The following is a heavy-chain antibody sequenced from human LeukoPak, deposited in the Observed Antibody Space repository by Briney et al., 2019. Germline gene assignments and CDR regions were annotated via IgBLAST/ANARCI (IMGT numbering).Heavy chain of an antibody. J-gene: IGHJ4*02. V-gene: IGHV3-30*18. CDR1: GFTFSSYG. CDR2: ISYDGSNK. CDR3: AKSSSGWSYFDY. Sequence: GGSLRLSSAASGFTFSSYGMHWVRQAPGKGLEWVAVISYDGSNKYYADSVKGRFTISRDNSKNTLYLQMNSLRAEDTAVYYCAKSSSGWSYFDYWGQGTLVTVSS. D-gene: IGHD6-19*01.